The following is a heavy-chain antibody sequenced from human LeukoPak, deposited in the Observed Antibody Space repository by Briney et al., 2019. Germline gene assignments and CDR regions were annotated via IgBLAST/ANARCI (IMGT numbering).Heavy chain of an antibody. CDR1: GGSISTTIYY. CDR2: VYYSGST. CDR3: ARAAHSGSLAPFDY. Sequence: PSETLSLTCTVSGGSISTTIYYWGWIRQPPGKGLEWIGSVYYSGSTYYNPSLKSRVTISVDTSKNQFSLKLSSVTAADTAVYYCARAAHSGSLAPFDYWGQGTLVTVSS. D-gene: IGHD1-26*01. V-gene: IGHV4-39*07. J-gene: IGHJ4*02.